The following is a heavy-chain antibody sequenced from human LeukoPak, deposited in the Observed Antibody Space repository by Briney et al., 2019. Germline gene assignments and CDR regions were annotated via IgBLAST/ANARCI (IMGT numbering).Heavy chain of an antibody. J-gene: IGHJ4*02. CDR2: ISSSSSYI. CDR1: GFTFSSYS. V-gene: IGHV3-21*01. Sequence: GGSLRLSCAASGFTFSSYSMNWVRQAPGKGLEWVSSISSSSSYIYYADSVKGRFTISRDNAKNSLYLQMNSLRAEDTAVYYCARAKAMGATPGKYYFDYWAREPWSPSPQ. CDR3: ARAKAMGATPGKYYFDY. D-gene: IGHD1-26*01.